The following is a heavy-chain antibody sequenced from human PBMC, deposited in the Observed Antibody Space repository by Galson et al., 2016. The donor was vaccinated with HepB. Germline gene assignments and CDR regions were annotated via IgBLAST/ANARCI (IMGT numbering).Heavy chain of an antibody. CDR3: ARGGGHCGGNNCSPFDF. D-gene: IGHD4-23*01. CDR2: IYYTGNT. Sequence: TLSLTCTVSGASISSGGHFWSWIRQHPGKGLEWIVYIYYTGNTYYNPSLKSRLTTSEDASRNQFSLRLNSVTAADTAVYFCARGGGHCGGNNCSPFDFWGQGILVTVSS. J-gene: IGHJ4*02. V-gene: IGHV4-31*03. CDR1: GASISSGGHF.